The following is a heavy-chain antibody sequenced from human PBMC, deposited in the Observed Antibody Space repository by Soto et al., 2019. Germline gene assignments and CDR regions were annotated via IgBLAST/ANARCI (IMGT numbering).Heavy chain of an antibody. J-gene: IGHJ1*01. CDR3: AKVRSSGWYSSGYFQH. D-gene: IGHD6-19*01. CDR2: IKKDGSEK. CDR1: GFTFSSYW. Sequence: GGSLRLSCAASGFTFSSYWMSWARQAPGKGLKWVATIKKDGSEKYYVDSVKGRFTISRDNSKNSLYLQMNSLRAEDTAVYYCAKVRSSGWYSSGYFQHWGQGTLVTVSS. V-gene: IGHV3-7*05.